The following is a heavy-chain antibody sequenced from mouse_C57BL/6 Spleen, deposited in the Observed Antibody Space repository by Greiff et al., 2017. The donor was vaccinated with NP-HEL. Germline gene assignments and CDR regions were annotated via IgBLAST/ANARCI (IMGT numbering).Heavy chain of an antibody. CDR3: TRGYYGSSYYFDY. CDR2: IYPGNSDT. J-gene: IGHJ2*01. D-gene: IGHD1-1*01. CDR1: GDTCKSDG. Sequence: EVQLQESGTVLARPGAAGKMSGKTDGDTCKSDGRHGGKQRPGQGLEWIGAIYPGNSDTSYNQKFKGKAKLTAVTSASTAYMELSSLTNEDSAVYYCTRGYYGSSYYFDYWGQGTTLTVSS. V-gene: IGHV1-5*01.